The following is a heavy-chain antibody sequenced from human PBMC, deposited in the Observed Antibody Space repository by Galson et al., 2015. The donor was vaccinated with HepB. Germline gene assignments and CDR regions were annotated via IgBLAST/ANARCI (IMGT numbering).Heavy chain of an antibody. J-gene: IGHJ4*02. CDR1: EFTFSGSA. V-gene: IGHV3-73*01. Sequence: SLRLSCAASEFTFSGSAMHWVRQAPGKGLEWVGRISSKGYNYATAYIASVQGRFTISRDDSKNTTYLQMNSLKTEDTAVYYCTRWGYDVLTGFDYWGQGTLVTVSS. CDR2: ISSKGYNYAT. D-gene: IGHD3-9*01. CDR3: TRWGYDVLTGFDY.